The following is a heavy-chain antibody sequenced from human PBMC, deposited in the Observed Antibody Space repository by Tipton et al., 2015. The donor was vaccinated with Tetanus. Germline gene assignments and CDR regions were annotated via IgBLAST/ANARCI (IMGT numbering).Heavy chain of an antibody. CDR3: ARHNSGYFTFFDS. J-gene: IGHJ4*02. CDR2: IYSSGDT. V-gene: IGHV4-39*01. Sequence: TLSLTCTVSNVSIADNTNYWGWIRQPPGKGLEWIGSIYSSGDTYSNPSLKSRVTMSVDTSRNQFSLRLSSVTAADTAEYYCARHNSGYFTFFDSWGQGILVTVSS. D-gene: IGHD3-3*01. CDR1: NVSIADNTNY.